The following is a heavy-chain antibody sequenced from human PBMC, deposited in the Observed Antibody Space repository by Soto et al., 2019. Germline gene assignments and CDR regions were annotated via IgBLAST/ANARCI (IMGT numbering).Heavy chain of an antibody. CDR3: ARHFSVDYFVY. Sequence: PSETLSLTCTVSGDSITSNSYFWAWIRQPPGKGLEWIGSIYYSGTTYYNPSLKSRVTISVDRSKNQFSLKLSSVTAADTAVYYCARHFSVDYFVYWGQGALVTVSS. V-gene: IGHV4-39*01. CDR1: GDSITSNSYF. CDR2: IYYSGTT. J-gene: IGHJ4*02.